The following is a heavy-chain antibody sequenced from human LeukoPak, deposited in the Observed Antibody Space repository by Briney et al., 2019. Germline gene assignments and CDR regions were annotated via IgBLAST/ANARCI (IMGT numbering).Heavy chain of an antibody. V-gene: IGHV4-39*01. CDR3: ARSLVAAQLLLSNWFDP. CDR1: GGSISSSSYY. J-gene: IGHJ5*02. D-gene: IGHD2-2*01. CDR2: IYYSGST. Sequence: PSETLSLTCTVSGGSISSSSYYWGWIRQPPGKGLEWIGSIYYSGSTYYNPSLKSRVTISVDTSKNQFSLKLSSVTAADTAVYYCARSLVAAQLLLSNWFDPWGQGTLVTVSS.